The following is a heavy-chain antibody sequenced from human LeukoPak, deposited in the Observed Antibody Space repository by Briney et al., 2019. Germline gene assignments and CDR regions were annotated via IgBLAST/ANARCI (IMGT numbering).Heavy chain of an antibody. D-gene: IGHD3-10*01. CDR1: SESFSGYF. Sequence: PSETLSLTCAIYSESFSGYFWSWIRQPPGKGLEWIGEINYSGSTNYNPSLKSRVTISVDTSKNQFSLKLSSVTAADTAVYYCARARLSITMVRGVIPRRGWYFDYWGQGTLVTVSS. V-gene: IGHV4-34*01. CDR2: INYSGST. J-gene: IGHJ4*02. CDR3: ARARLSITMVRGVIPRRGWYFDY.